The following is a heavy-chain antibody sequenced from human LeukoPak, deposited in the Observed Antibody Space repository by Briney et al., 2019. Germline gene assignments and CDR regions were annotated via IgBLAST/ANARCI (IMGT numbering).Heavy chain of an antibody. J-gene: IGHJ4*02. Sequence: GGSLRLSCSASGLSFSDSYMSWFRLSPEKGLKWIAYITSSGTTTEYADSVKGRFTISRVNAKNSLYLQMNSLRPEDTAVYYCGRDPDYGDPYWGQGTLLTVSS. CDR1: GLSFSDSY. CDR2: ITSSGTTT. V-gene: IGHV3-11*01. D-gene: IGHD4/OR15-4a*01. CDR3: GRDPDYGDPY.